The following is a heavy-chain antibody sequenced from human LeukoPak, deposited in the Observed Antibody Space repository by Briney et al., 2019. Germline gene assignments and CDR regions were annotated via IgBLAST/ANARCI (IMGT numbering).Heavy chain of an antibody. J-gene: IGHJ4*02. CDR1: GGSISSSTW. D-gene: IGHD3-9*01. CDR3: ASGGLVSRYLDH. V-gene: IGHV4-4*02. Sequence: SETLSLTCAVSGGSISSSTWWSWVRLPAGKGLEWIGEIFHSGSTNFNPALKSRLTMSVDESKHEFSLKLTSVTAADTAVYYCASGGLVSRYLDHWGQGTLVTVSS. CDR2: IFHSGST.